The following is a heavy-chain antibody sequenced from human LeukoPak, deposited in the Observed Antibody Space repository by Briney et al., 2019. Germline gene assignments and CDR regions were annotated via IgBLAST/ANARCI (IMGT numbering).Heavy chain of an antibody. CDR1: GYNFPTYW. J-gene: IGHJ4*02. V-gene: IGHV5-51*01. D-gene: IGHD3-22*01. Sequence: GESLKISCKGSGYNFPTYWIGWVRQMPGKGLEWMEFIYPGDSDTKYSPSFQGQVSISVDESISTASLQWSSLKASDTAMYYCVRTYDRSGHYYPDYWGQGTLVTVSS. CDR2: IYPGDSDT. CDR3: VRTYDRSGHYYPDY.